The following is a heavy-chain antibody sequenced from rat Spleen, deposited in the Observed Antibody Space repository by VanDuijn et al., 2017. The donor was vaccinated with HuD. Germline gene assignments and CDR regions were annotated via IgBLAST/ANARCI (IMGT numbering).Heavy chain of an antibody. V-gene: IGHV5-20*01. Sequence: EVQLVESGGGLVQPGRSLKLSCAASGFTFSDYYMAWVRQAPTKGLEWVASISYDGGSTYYRDSVKGRFTIPRDNAKSSLYLQMDGLRSEDTATYYCTTEEYYGIPTGNWGQGVMVTVSS. CDR2: ISYDGGST. D-gene: IGHD2-2*01. CDR3: TTEEYYGIPTGN. J-gene: IGHJ2*01. CDR1: GFTFSDYY.